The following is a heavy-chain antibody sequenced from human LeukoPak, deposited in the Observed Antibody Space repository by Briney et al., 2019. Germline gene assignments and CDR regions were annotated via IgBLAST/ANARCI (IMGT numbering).Heavy chain of an antibody. V-gene: IGHV1-24*01. CDR3: ATRRTEGLFIRGFDY. CDR2: FDPEDGET. CDR1: GHTLTELS. Sequence: ASVKVSCKVSGHTLTELSMHWVRRAPGKGLEWMGGFDPEDGETIYAQKFQGRVTMTEDTSTDTAYMELSSLRSEDTAVYYCATRRTEGLFIRGFDYWGQGTLVTVSS. D-gene: IGHD3/OR15-3a*01. J-gene: IGHJ4*02.